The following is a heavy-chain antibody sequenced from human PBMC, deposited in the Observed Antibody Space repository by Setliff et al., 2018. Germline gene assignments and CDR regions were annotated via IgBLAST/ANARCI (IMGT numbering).Heavy chain of an antibody. D-gene: IGHD4-17*01. V-gene: IGHV1-2*06. CDR1: GYTFTDYY. Sequence: ASVKVSCKASGYTFTDYYIYWVRQAPGQGLQWMGRINPVSGATDYAQKFQGRVTMTSDTSITTAYMELSSLRSDDTAMYYCARSVHGDYVRLRQNNWLDPWGQGTLVTVSS. CDR2: INPVSGAT. CDR3: ARSVHGDYVRLRQNNWLDP. J-gene: IGHJ5*02.